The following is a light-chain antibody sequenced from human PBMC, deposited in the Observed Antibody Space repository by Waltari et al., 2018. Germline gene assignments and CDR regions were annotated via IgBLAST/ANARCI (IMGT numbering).Light chain of an antibody. CDR3: QQYYSTPYT. CDR1: QSVLYSSNNKND. J-gene: IGKJ2*01. V-gene: IGKV4-1*01. CDR2: WAS. Sequence: DLFMTQSPDSLSLSLGDTATINCKSSQSVLYSSNNKNDLAWYQQKPGQPPKLLIYWASTRESGVPDRFSGSGSGTDFTLTISSLQAEDVAVYYCQQYYSTPYTFGQGTKLEIK.